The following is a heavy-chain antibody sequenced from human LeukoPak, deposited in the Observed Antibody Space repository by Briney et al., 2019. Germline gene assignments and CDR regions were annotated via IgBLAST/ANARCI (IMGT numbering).Heavy chain of an antibody. Sequence: GGSLRVSCAASGFTFSSYNMSWVRQAPGKGLEWVSSISSSSSYVYYADSVKGRFTISRDNAKNSLYLQVNSLRAEDTAVYYCARVAGYCSSTSNCYFDYWGQGTLVTVSS. CDR3: ARVAGYCSSTSNCYFDY. CDR2: ISSSSSYV. CDR1: GFTFSSYN. D-gene: IGHD2/OR15-2a*01. V-gene: IGHV3-21*01. J-gene: IGHJ4*02.